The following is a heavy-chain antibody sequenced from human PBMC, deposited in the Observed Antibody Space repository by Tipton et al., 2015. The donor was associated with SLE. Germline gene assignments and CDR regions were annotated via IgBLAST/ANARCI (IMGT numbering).Heavy chain of an antibody. J-gene: IGHJ4*02. CDR1: GFTFSRYW. D-gene: IGHD1-26*01. V-gene: IGHV3-74*01. Sequence: SLRLSCAASGFTFSRYWMHWVRQAPGKGLVWVSHIDSDGSGTSFADSVKGRFSISRDNAKNTLYLQMNSLTAEDTAVYYCARDRVVGAEGGGYYLDYWGQGTLVTVSS. CDR2: IDSDGSGT. CDR3: ARDRVVGAEGGGYYLDY.